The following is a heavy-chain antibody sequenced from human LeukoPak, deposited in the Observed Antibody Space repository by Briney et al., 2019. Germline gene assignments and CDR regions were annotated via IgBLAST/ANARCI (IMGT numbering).Heavy chain of an antibody. CDR3: ATGIVVVPGHVRGGWFDP. V-gene: IGHV1-24*01. CDR2: FDPEDGET. CDR1: GYTLTELS. D-gene: IGHD2-2*01. Sequence: ASVKVSCTVSGYTLTELSMHWVRQAPGKGLEWMGGFDPEDGETIYAQKFQGRVTMTEDTSTDTAYMELSSLRSEDTAVYYCATGIVVVPGHVRGGWFDPWGQGTLGTVSS. J-gene: IGHJ5*02.